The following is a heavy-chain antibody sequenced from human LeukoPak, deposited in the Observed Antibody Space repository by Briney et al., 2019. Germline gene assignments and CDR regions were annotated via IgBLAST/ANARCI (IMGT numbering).Heavy chain of an antibody. J-gene: IGHJ4*02. D-gene: IGHD6-13*01. Sequence: PGGSLRLSCAASGFTFSSYAMSWVRQAPGKGLEWVSTITSNGGSTYYADSVKGRFTISRDNSKNTLYLQMNSLRAEDTAVYYCAKVWQQLVRGDFDYWGQGTLVTVSS. V-gene: IGHV3-23*01. CDR2: ITSNGGST. CDR3: AKVWQQLVRGDFDY. CDR1: GFTFSSYA.